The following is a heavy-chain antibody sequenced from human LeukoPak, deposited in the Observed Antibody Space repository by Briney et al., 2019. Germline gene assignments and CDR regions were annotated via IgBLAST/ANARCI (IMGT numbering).Heavy chain of an antibody. V-gene: IGHV4-39*01. J-gene: IGHJ4*02. CDR3: ARPHSYYYDSSGHWVY. Sequence: SETLSLTCTVSGGSISSSSYYWGWIRQPPGKGLEWIGSIYYSGSTYYNPSLKSRVTISVDTSKNQFSLKLSSVTAADTAVYYCARPHSYYYDSSGHWVYWGQGTLVTVSS. CDR1: GGSISSSSYY. CDR2: IYYSGST. D-gene: IGHD3-22*01.